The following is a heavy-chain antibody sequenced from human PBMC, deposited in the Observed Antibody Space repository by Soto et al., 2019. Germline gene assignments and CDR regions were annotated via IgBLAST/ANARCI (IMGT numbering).Heavy chain of an antibody. Sequence: PGGSLRLSCAASGFTFSSYAMSWVRRAPGKGLEWVSTISGSGGNTYYADSVKGRFTISRDNSKNTLYLQMNSLRAEDTAVYYCAKDPRILGNYDFWSRKYYFDYWGQGTLVTVSS. CDR1: GFTFSSYA. J-gene: IGHJ4*02. CDR2: ISGSGGNT. D-gene: IGHD3-3*01. CDR3: AKDPRILGNYDFWSRKYYFDY. V-gene: IGHV3-23*01.